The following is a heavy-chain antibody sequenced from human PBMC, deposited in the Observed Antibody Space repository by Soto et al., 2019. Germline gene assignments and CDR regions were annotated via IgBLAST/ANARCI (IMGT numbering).Heavy chain of an antibody. CDR2: INPSGGSS. Sequence: QVQLVQSGAEVKKPGASVKLSCKASGYRFTSYHMHWVRQAPGQGLEWMGIINPSGGSSKYAHKFLDRVTMTRDTSTSTVYMDLSSLKSEDTAVYYCARSHDSSGYSFFDYWGQGTLVTVSS. V-gene: IGHV1-46*01. D-gene: IGHD3-22*01. CDR1: GYRFTSYH. J-gene: IGHJ4*02. CDR3: ARSHDSSGYSFFDY.